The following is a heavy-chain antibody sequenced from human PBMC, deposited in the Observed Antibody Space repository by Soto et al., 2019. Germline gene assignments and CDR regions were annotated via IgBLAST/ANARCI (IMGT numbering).Heavy chain of an antibody. D-gene: IGHD3-22*01. V-gene: IGHV1-8*01. CDR2: MNPDSGNT. CDR1: GYTFTSYD. J-gene: IGHJ3*02. CDR3: TYDGAAFDI. Sequence: QVQLVQSGAEVKQPGASVKVSCKASGYTFTSYDINWVRQATGQGLEWMGWMNPDSGNTGYAPKFQGRVTMTRNTSISTAYMELSSLRSEDTAVYYCTYDGAAFDIWGQGTMVTVSS.